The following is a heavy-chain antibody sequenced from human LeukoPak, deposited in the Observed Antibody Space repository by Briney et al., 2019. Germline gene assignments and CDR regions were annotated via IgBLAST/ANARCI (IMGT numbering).Heavy chain of an antibody. Sequence: TFISXAXXGVGQAPXQGVXXXGGIIPIFGTAKYEQKFQGRVTITTEESTSKAYMEVSSLRSEDTAVYYCARVGSGWYLDDYFDYWGQGTLVTVSS. CDR2: IIPIFGTA. V-gene: IGHV1-69*05. D-gene: IGHD6-19*01. J-gene: IGHJ4*02. CDR3: ARVGSGWYLDDYFDY. CDR1: TFISXA.